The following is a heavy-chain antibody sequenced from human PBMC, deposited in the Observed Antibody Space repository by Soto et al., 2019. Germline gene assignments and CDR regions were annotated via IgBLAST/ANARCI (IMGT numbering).Heavy chain of an antibody. D-gene: IGHD3-10*01. CDR2: FDPEDGET. CDR3: ATVTYGSGSYSRYYYYGMDV. CDR1: GYTLTELS. Sequence: QVQLVQSGAEVKKPGASVKVSCKVSGYTLTELSMHWVRQAPGKGLEWMGGFDPEDGETIYAQKFQGRVTMTEDTSTDTAYMELSSLRSEDTAVYYCATVTYGSGSYSRYYYYGMDVWGQGTTVTVSS. V-gene: IGHV1-24*01. J-gene: IGHJ6*02.